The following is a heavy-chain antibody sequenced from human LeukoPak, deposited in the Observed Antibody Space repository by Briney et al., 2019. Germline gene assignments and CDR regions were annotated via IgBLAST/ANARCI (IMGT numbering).Heavy chain of an antibody. CDR2: IYYSGST. Sequence: SETLSLTCTVSGGSTTSNYYWGWIRQSPGRGLEWIGSIYYSGSTYYNPSLKSRVTMSLDTSKNQFSLKLSSVTAADTAVYYCAIYTATPKGHRFDPWGQGTLVTVSS. D-gene: IGHD5-18*01. V-gene: IGHV4-39*07. CDR3: AIYTATPKGHRFDP. J-gene: IGHJ5*02. CDR1: GGSTTSNYY.